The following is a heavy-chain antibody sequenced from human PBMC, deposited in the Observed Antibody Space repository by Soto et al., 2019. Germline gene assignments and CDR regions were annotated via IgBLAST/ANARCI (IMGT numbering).Heavy chain of an antibody. J-gene: IGHJ3*01. V-gene: IGHV3-9*01. CDR1: GFTFDDYA. Sequence: ESGGGLVQPGRSLRLSCAASGFTFDDYAMHWVRQAPGKGLEWVSGISWNSGSIGYTDSVKGRFTISRDNAKNSLYLQMNSLRAEDTAMYYCTKDISRGRAYDSELFDSWGQGTMVTVSS. D-gene: IGHD3-16*01. CDR2: ISWNSGSI. CDR3: TKDISRGRAYDSELFDS.